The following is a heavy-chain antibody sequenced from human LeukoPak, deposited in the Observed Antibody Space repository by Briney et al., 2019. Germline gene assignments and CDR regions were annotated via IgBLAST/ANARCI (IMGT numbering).Heavy chain of an antibody. J-gene: IGHJ4*02. CDR3: ARGHYDVLTDSLNQFAY. Sequence: KAGGSLRLSCAASGFTFSSYSMNWARQPPGKGLEWVSSIISSSSYIYYADSVRGRFTITRDNAKTSLYLQMNSLRAEDTAVYYCARGHYDVLTDSLNQFAYWGQGTLATVSS. CDR2: IISSSSYI. V-gene: IGHV3-21*01. D-gene: IGHD3-9*01. CDR1: GFTFSSYS.